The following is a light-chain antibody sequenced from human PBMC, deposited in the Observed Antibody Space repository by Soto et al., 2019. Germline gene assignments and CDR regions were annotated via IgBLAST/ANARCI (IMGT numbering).Light chain of an antibody. CDR3: QQYNDYSWT. Sequence: IQMTQSPSTLSASVGDRVAITCRASQSIGIWLAWYQQKPGKAPRFLIYKASILESGVPTRFSGSGYGTEFTITISSLQPDDFATYYCQQYNDYSWTFGHGTKVELK. CDR2: KAS. CDR1: QSIGIW. V-gene: IGKV1-5*03. J-gene: IGKJ1*01.